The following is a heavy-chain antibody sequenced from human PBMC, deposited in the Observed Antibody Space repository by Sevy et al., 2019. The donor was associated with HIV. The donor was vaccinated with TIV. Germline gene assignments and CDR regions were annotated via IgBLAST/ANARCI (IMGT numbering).Heavy chain of an antibody. V-gene: IGHV3-48*01. CDR1: GFTFSSYS. D-gene: IGHD2-15*01. CDR3: ARGYCSGGSCPLLKSYYYGMDV. Sequence: GGSLRLSCAASGFTFSSYSMNRVRQAPGKGLEWVSYISSSSSTIYYADSVKGRFTISRDNAKNSLYLQMNSLRAEDTAVYYCARGYCSGGSCPLLKSYYYGMDVWGQGTTVTVSS. J-gene: IGHJ6*02. CDR2: ISSSSSTI.